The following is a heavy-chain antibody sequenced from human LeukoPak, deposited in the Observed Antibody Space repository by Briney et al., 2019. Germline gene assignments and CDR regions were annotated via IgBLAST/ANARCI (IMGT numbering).Heavy chain of an antibody. CDR1: GYSFSTYW. Sequence: GESLKISCRGSGYSFSTYWVGWVRQMPGQGLEWMGIMYPGDSDTRYSPSFQGQFTISADKSISTAYLQWSSLEASDTAIYYCARRDGYNMGAFDIWGQGTMVTVSS. CDR3: ARRDGYNMGAFDI. V-gene: IGHV5-51*01. CDR2: MYPGDSDT. D-gene: IGHD5-24*01. J-gene: IGHJ3*02.